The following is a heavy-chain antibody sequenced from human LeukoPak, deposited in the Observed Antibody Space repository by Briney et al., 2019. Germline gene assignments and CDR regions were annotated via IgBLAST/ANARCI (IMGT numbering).Heavy chain of an antibody. CDR2: VRNRGESDRT. Sequence: PGGSLRLSCSASGFSFSDHYVDWVRQAPGEGLEWLGRVRNRGESDRTEYAASVQGRFTISRDNSRNTVDLQMNSLRTEDTAVYYCATSTDWALDHWGQGTLVAVSS. V-gene: IGHV3-72*01. D-gene: IGHD3-9*01. J-gene: IGHJ4*01. CDR3: ATSTDWALDH. CDR1: GFSFSDHY.